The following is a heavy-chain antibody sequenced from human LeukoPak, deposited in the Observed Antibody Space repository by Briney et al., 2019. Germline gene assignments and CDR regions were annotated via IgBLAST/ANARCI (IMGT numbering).Heavy chain of an antibody. J-gene: IGHJ4*02. V-gene: IGHV1-2*06. CDR3: ARQANGRWLQYSFDY. D-gene: IGHD5-24*01. Sequence: ASVKVSCKASGYTFTGYYMHWVRQAPGQGLEWMGRINPNSGGTNYAQKFQGRVTMTRDTSIRTAYMELSRLRSDDTAVYYCARQANGRWLQYSFDYWGQGTLVTVSS. CDR2: INPNSGGT. CDR1: GYTFTGYY.